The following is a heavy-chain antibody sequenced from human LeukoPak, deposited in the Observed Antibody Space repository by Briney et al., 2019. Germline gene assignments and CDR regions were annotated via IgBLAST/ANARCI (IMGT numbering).Heavy chain of an antibody. V-gene: IGHV3-7*01. CDR3: ARHGPRTYYDFWSPQGSKFDP. J-gene: IGHJ5*02. D-gene: IGHD3-3*01. Sequence: GGSLRLSCAASGFTFSSYWMSWVRQAPGKGLEWVANIKQDGSEKYYVDSVKGRFTISRDNAKNSLYLQMNSLRAEDTAVYYCARHGPRTYYDFWSPQGSKFDPWGQGTLVTVSS. CDR2: IKQDGSEK. CDR1: GFTFSSYW.